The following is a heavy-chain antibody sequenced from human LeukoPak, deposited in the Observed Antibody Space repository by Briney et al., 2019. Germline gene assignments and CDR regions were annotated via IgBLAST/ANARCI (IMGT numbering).Heavy chain of an antibody. V-gene: IGHV1-46*01. CDR2: INPSGGST. CDR3: ARFYDFWSGYTDY. D-gene: IGHD3-3*01. CDR1: GYTFTSYY. J-gene: IGHJ4*02. Sequence: ASVKVSCKASGYTFTSYYMHWVRQAPGQGLEWMGIINPSGGSTSYAQKFQGRVTMTRDTSISTAYMELSRLRSDDTAVYYCARFYDFWSGYTDYWGQGTLVTVSS.